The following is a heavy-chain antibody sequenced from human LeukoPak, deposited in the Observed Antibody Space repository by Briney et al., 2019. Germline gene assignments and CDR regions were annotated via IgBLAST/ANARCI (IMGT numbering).Heavy chain of an antibody. CDR1: GGSFSGYY. Sequence: SETLSLTCAVYGGSFSGYYWSWIRQPPGKGLEWIGEINHSGSTNYNPSLKSRVTISVDTSKNQFSLKLSSVTAADTAVYYCAGSKPGGTTVTLYYMDVWGKGTTVTVSS. CDR2: INHSGST. D-gene: IGHD4-17*01. CDR3: AGSKPGGTTVTLYYMDV. V-gene: IGHV4-34*01. J-gene: IGHJ6*03.